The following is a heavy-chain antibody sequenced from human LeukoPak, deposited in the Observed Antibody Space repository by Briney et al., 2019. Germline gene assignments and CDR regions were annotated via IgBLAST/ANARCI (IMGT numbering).Heavy chain of an antibody. J-gene: IGHJ3*02. CDR1: GFTFGDYA. CDR2: VRSKAYGGTT. V-gene: IGHV3-49*04. Sequence: PGRSLRLSCTASGFTFGDYAMSWVRQAPGQGLEWVSFVRSKAYGGTTEYAASVKGRFTISRDDSKNIAYLQMNSLKTEDTALYYCTAVPWGPFNAFDIWGQGTMVTVSS. CDR3: TAVPWGPFNAFDI. D-gene: IGHD7-27*01.